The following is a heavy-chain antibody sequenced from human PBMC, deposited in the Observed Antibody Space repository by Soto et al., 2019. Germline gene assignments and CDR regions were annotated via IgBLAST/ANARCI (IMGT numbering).Heavy chain of an antibody. Sequence: PGGPQRLPYAAAGVNFSGPAMHRVRQASGKGLEWVGRIRSKANSYATAYAASVKGRFTISSDDSKNTAYLQMNSLKTEDSAVYYGTRPGYRYDMDVWGKGTTVTVSS. CDR1: GVNFSGPA. V-gene: IGHV3-73*01. D-gene: IGHD3-16*02. CDR2: IRSKANSYAT. J-gene: IGHJ6*03. CDR3: TRPGYRYDMDV.